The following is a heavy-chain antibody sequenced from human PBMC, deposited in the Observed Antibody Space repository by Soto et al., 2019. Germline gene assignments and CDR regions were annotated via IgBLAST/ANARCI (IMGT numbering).Heavy chain of an antibody. D-gene: IGHD2-8*01. CDR1: GYTFTRYG. V-gene: IGHV1-18*01. Sequence: GASVKVSCKASGYTFTRYGISWVRQAPGQGLERMGWISGYNGDTNYAQKFQDRVSMTIDASTGTAYMELRSLTSDDTAIYYCAKNGQPPYYYYGLDVWGQGTKVTV. J-gene: IGHJ6*02. CDR2: ISGYNGDT. CDR3: AKNGQPPYYYYGLDV.